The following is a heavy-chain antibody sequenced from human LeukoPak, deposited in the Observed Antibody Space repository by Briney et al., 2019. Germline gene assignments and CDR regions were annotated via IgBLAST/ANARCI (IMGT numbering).Heavy chain of an antibody. Sequence: GSLRLSCAASEFTLRSYNMHWVRQAPGKGLEWVSYISTSSTYIYYADSVKGRFTISRDNAKNSLYLHMDSLRAEDTAVYYCARDASGSSIGLIDFWGQGTLVTVSS. V-gene: IGHV3-21*01. CDR1: EFTLRSYN. D-gene: IGHD1-26*01. J-gene: IGHJ4*02. CDR3: ARDASGSSIGLIDF. CDR2: ISTSSTYI.